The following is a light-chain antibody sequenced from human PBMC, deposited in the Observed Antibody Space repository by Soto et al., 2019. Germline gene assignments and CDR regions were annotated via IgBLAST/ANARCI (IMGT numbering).Light chain of an antibody. Sequence: QSALTQPASVSGSPGQSITISCTGTSSDIGAYNYVSWYQQHPGKAPELMIYEVTNRPSGVSSRFSGSKSGNTASLTISGRQAEDEADYYCSSYTSSSPRVFGGGTKVTVL. CDR2: EVT. CDR1: SSDIGAYNY. J-gene: IGLJ2*01. CDR3: SSYTSSSPRV. V-gene: IGLV2-14*01.